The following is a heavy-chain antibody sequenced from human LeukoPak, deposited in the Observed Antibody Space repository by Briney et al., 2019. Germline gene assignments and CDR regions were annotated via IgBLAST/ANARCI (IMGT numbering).Heavy chain of an antibody. J-gene: IGHJ5*02. Sequence: PGGSLRLSCAASGFTFSSSAMTWLRMAPGTGLEWVSSLGANGAGTFYADSVKGRFSISRDNAKNTLGLQIHSLTAEDTAVYYCAKDQSYYNWFDPWGQGTLVTVSS. CDR3: AKDQSYYNWFDP. CDR1: GFTFSSSA. D-gene: IGHD3-10*01. V-gene: IGHV3-23*01. CDR2: LGANGAGT.